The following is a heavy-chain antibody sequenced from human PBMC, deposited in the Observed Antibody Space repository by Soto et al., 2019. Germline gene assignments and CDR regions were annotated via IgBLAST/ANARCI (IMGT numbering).Heavy chain of an antibody. D-gene: IGHD3-3*01. CDR1: GFTFSSYA. Sequence: QVQLVESGGCVVQPGRSLRLSCAASGFTFSSYAMHWVRQAPGKGLEWVAVISYDGSNKYYADSVKGRFTISRDNSKNTLYLQMNSLRAEDTAVYYCARDPITIFGVVLYYFDYWGQGTLVTVSS. V-gene: IGHV3-30-3*01. CDR2: ISYDGSNK. CDR3: ARDPITIFGVVLYYFDY. J-gene: IGHJ4*02.